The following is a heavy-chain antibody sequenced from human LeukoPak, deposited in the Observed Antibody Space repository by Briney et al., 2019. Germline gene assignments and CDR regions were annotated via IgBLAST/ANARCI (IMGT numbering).Heavy chain of an antibody. CDR1: GYTFTSYD. CDR3: ARAPARHIVVVVAASFDY. CDR2: MNPNSGNT. J-gene: IGHJ4*02. V-gene: IGHV1-8*03. Sequence: ASVKVSCKASGYTFTSYDINWVRQATGQGLEWMGWMNPNSGNTGYAQKFQGRVTITRNTSISTAYMELSSLRSEDTAVYYCARAPARHIVVVVAASFDYWGQGTLVTVSS. D-gene: IGHD2-15*01.